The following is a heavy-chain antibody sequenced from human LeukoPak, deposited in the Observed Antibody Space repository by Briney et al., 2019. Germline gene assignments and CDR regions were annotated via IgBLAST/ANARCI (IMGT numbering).Heavy chain of an antibody. Sequence: PGGSLRLSCIPSGFTFNSYAMFWVRQAPGKGLDWVSLIWYDGSNKYYADSVKGRFTISRDNSKNTLFLQMNSLRAEDTAVYYCARARGWQPNYYYYYMDVWGTGTTVTVSS. V-gene: IGHV3-33*07. CDR1: GFTFNSYA. CDR3: ARARGWQPNYYYYYMDV. CDR2: IWYDGSNK. D-gene: IGHD2-15*01. J-gene: IGHJ6*03.